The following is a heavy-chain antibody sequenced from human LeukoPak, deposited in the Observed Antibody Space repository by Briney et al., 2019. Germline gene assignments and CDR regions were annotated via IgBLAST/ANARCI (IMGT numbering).Heavy chain of an antibody. CDR2: INHSGST. CDR1: GGSFSAYY. V-gene: IGHV4-34*01. CDR3: ARENTANSSGYYSFASAFDI. D-gene: IGHD3-22*01. J-gene: IGHJ3*02. Sequence: SETLSLTCAVYGGSFSAYYWSWIRQPPGKGLEWIGAINHSGSTNYNPYLKSGVIISVSTSTNQFSLKLSSVTVADSAVYYCARENTANSSGYYSFASAFDIWGQGTMVTVS.